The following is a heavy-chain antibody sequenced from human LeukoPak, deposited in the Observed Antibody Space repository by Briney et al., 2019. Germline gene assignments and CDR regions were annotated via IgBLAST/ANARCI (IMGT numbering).Heavy chain of an antibody. D-gene: IGHD6-13*01. V-gene: IGHV4-59*01. CDR2: IYYSGST. CDR3: ARVPGRSSSWTLDY. Sequence: PSETLSLTCTVSGGSISSYYWSWIRQPPGKGLEWIGYIYYSGSTNYNPSLKSRVTISVDTSKNQLSLKLSSVTAADTAVYYCARVPGRSSSWTLDYWGQGTLVTVSS. J-gene: IGHJ4*02. CDR1: GGSISSYY.